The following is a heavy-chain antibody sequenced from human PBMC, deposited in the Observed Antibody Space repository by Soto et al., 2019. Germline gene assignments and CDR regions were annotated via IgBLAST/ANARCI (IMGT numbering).Heavy chain of an antibody. D-gene: IGHD3-9*01. CDR3: ARDRVAYYDILTGFRCMYV. Sequence: PVKVSGKASGGTFSSYAISWVRQAPGQGLEWMGEIIPIFGTANYAQKFQCRVRITTXXXTXXXXXEXSSXXSEXTAVYYCARDRVAYYDILTGFRCMYVWG. J-gene: IGHJ6*02. CDR2: IIPIFGTA. V-gene: IGHV1-69*05. CDR1: GGTFSSYA.